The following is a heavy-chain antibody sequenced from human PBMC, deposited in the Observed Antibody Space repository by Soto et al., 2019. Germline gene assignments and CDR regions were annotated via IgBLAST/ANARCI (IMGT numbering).Heavy chain of an antibody. D-gene: IGHD2-2*01. CDR2: ISFDGSNK. CDR1: GFTFSSYA. V-gene: IGHV3-30-3*01. Sequence: GGSLRLSCAASGFTFSSYAMHWVRQAPGKGLEWVAVISFDGSNKYYADSVKGRPTISRDNSKNTLSLQMNSLRAEDTAVYYCARGPSSLTRFDYWGQGTLVTVSS. J-gene: IGHJ4*02. CDR3: ARGPSSLTRFDY.